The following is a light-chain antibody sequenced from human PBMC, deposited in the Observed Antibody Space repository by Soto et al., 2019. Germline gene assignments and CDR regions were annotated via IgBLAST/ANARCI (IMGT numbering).Light chain of an antibody. CDR2: GAS. Sequence: EIVMTQSPATLSVSPGERATLSCRASQSVSSNLAGYQQKPGQAPRLLIYGASTRATGIPATFSGSGCGTEFTLTISSLRSEDFAFYYCQRRSNCRPSITFGQGTRLEI. CDR3: QRRSNCRPSIT. V-gene: IGKV3-15*01. CDR1: QSVSSN. J-gene: IGKJ5*01.